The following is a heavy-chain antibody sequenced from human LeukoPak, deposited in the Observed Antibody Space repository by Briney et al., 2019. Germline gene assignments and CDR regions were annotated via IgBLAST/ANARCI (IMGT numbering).Heavy chain of an antibody. Sequence: GGSLRLSCAASGFTFSSYSMNWVRQAPGKELEWVSSISSSSSYIYYADSVKGRFTISRDNAKNSLYLQMNSLRAEDTAVYYCARTGSSGGSCYDYWGQGTLVTVSS. CDR3: ARTGSSGGSCYDY. CDR1: GFTFSSYS. V-gene: IGHV3-21*01. J-gene: IGHJ4*02. CDR2: ISSSSSYI. D-gene: IGHD2-15*01.